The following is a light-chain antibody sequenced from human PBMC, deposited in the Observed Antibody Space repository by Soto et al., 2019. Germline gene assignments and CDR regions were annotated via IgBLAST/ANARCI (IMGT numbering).Light chain of an antibody. J-gene: IGKJ4*01. CDR1: QGIRSW. Sequence: GDRVTITCRASQGIRSWLAWYQQKPGKAPKLLIYDASSLESGVPSRFSGSGSGTEFTLTISSLQPDDFATYYCQQYNSYPLTFGGGTKVEIK. CDR3: QQYNSYPLT. CDR2: DAS. V-gene: IGKV1-5*01.